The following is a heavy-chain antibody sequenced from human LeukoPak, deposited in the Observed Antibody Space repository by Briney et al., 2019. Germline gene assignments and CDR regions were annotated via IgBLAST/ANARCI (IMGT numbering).Heavy chain of an antibody. V-gene: IGHV3-23*01. J-gene: IGHJ3*02. CDR3: ARGRIGSGSKYGAFDI. CDR2: ISGSGGST. Sequence: GGSLRLSCAASGFTFSSYGMSWVRQAPGKGLEWVSAISGSGGSTYYADSVKGRFTISRDNAKNSLYLQMNSLRAEDTAVYYCARGRIGSGSKYGAFDIWGQGTMVTVSS. CDR1: GFTFSSYG. D-gene: IGHD3-22*01.